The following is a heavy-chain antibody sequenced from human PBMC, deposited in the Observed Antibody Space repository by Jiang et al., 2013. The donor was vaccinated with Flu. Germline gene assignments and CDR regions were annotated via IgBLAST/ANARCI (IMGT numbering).Heavy chain of an antibody. D-gene: IGHD6-6*01. J-gene: IGHJ4*02. CDR2: FYYRGPT. CDR3: ARHTLPGGSISAALGY. CDR1: GGSFSGYY. Sequence: LLKPSETLSLTCAVYGGSFSGYYWSWIRQSPGKGLEWIGSFYYRGPTYSNPSLRSRVTISLDTSKNQFSLKLTYVTAADSAMYYCARHTLPGGSISAALGYWGQGTLVTVSS. V-gene: IGHV4-34*01.